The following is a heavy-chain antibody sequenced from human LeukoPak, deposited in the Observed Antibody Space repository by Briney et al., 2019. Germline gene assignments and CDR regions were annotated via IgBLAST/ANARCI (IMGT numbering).Heavy chain of an antibody. Sequence: PGGSLRLSCAASGFTFSSYGMRWVRQAPGKGLEWVAFIRYDGSNKYYADSVKGRFTISRDNSKNTLYLQMNSLRAEDTAVYYCARDLRYSSGWSASGMDVWGKGTTVTISS. CDR1: GFTFSSYG. CDR3: ARDLRYSSGWSASGMDV. D-gene: IGHD6-19*01. CDR2: IRYDGSNK. J-gene: IGHJ6*03. V-gene: IGHV3-30*02.